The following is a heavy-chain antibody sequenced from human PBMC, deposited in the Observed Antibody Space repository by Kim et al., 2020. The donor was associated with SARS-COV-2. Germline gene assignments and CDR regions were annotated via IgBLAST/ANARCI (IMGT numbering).Heavy chain of an antibody. J-gene: IGHJ4*02. CDR3: ASAFRQGHYYFDY. Sequence: SETLSLTCTVSGGSISSGGYYWSWIRQHPGKDLEWIGYIYYSGSTYYNPSLKSRVTISVDTSKNQFSLKLSSVTAADTAVYYCASAFRQGHYYFDYWGQGTLVTVSS. V-gene: IGHV4-31*03. CDR2: IYYSGST. D-gene: IGHD3-16*01. CDR1: GGSISSGGYY.